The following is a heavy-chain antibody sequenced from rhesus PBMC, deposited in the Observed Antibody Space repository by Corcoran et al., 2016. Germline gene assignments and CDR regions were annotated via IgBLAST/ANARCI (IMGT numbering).Heavy chain of an antibody. CDR2: IYGGCGSS. D-gene: IGHD3-16*01. J-gene: IGHJ4*01. Sequence: QVQLQESGPGLLKPSGTLSLTCALSGGSLSSTYWSWIRQSPGKGLELIVYIYGGCGSSSYNPSLKSRFTISTDTSKNQFSLKLSSVTAADTAVYFCARYSYGGSYPFDDWGQGVLVTVSS. CDR3: ARYSYGGSYPFDD. CDR1: GGSLSSTY. V-gene: IGHV4-147*01.